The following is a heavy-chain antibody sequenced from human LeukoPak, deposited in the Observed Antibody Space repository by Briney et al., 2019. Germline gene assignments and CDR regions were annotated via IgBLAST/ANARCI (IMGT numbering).Heavy chain of an antibody. J-gene: IGHJ4*02. V-gene: IGHV4-59*01. CDR3: ARARYSYGSGSHPN. CDR2: IYYSGHT. CDR1: GGSISGYF. Sequence: SETLSLTCNVSGGSISGYFWNWIRQPPGKGLEWIGNIYYSGHTNYKPSLKNRVTISLDTSKNQFSLKLTSVTAADTAVYYCARARYSYGSGSHPNWGQGTLVTVSS. D-gene: IGHD3-10*01.